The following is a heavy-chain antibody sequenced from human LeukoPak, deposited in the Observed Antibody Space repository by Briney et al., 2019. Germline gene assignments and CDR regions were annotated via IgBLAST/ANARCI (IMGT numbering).Heavy chain of an antibody. CDR1: GGSISSYY. CDR2: IYYSGST. CDR3: ARVGAYYYYYMDV. D-gene: IGHD1-26*01. J-gene: IGHJ6*03. V-gene: IGHV4-59*01. Sequence: SETLSLTCTVSGGSISSYYWSWIRQPPGKGLEWIGYIYYSGSTNYNPSLKSRVTISVDTSKNQFSLKLSSVTAADTAVYYCARVGAYYYYYMDVWGKGATVTVSS.